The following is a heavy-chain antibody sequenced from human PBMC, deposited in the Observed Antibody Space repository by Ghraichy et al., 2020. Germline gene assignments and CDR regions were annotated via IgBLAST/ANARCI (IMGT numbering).Heavy chain of an antibody. CDR3: ARVKVAGTRGELGY. J-gene: IGHJ4*02. V-gene: IGHV3-21*01. D-gene: IGHD6-19*01. CDR2: ISSSRSYI. Sequence: GESLNISCAASGFTFSSYSMNWVRQAPGKGLEWVSSISSSRSYIYYADSVKGRFTISRDNAKNSLYLQMNSLRAEDTAVYYCARVKVAGTRGELGYWGQGTLVTVSS. CDR1: GFTFSSYS.